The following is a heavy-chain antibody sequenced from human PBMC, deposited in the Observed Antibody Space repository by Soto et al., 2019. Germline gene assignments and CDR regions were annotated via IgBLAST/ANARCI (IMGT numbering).Heavy chain of an antibody. V-gene: IGHV3-30*18. CDR3: AKSRDAYNFYFYYGMDV. D-gene: IGHD2-2*01. CDR1: GFTFSNYG. CDR2: ILYDGSNK. Sequence: QVQLVESGGGVVQAGRSLRLSCAASGFTFSNYGMHWVRQTPGKGLEWVALILYDGSNKYYADSVKGRFTISRDNSKNTLYLQVSSRRAEDTAVYYCAKSRDAYNFYFYYGMDVWGQGTTVTVSS. J-gene: IGHJ6*02.